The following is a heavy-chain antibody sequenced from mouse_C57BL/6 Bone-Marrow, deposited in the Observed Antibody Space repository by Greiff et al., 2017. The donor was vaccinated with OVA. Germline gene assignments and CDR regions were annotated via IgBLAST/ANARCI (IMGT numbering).Heavy chain of an antibody. CDR3: ASAVFAY. J-gene: IGHJ3*01. Sequence: QVQLQQPGAELVKPGASVKLSCKASGYTFTSYWMQWVKQRPGQGLEWIGEIDPSDSNTNYNQKFKGKATLTVDTSSSTAYMQLSSLTSEDSAVYYSASAVFAYWGQGTMVTVSA. CDR2: IDPSDSNT. CDR1: GYTFTSYW. V-gene: IGHV1-50*01.